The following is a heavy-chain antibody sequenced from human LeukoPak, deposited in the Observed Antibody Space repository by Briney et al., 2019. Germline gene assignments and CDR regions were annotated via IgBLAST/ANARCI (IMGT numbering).Heavy chain of an antibody. CDR3: ARTSDPWLQLT. CDR1: GFTFSNYW. J-gene: IGHJ5*02. D-gene: IGHD5-24*01. Sequence: GGSLRLSCAASGFTFSNYWMIWVRQAPGKGLEWVGNIKQDGSEKRYADSVRGRFTISRDNAQTSLYLQMNSLRAEDTAVYYCARTSDPWLQLTWGQGTLVTVSS. CDR2: IKQDGSEK. V-gene: IGHV3-7*05.